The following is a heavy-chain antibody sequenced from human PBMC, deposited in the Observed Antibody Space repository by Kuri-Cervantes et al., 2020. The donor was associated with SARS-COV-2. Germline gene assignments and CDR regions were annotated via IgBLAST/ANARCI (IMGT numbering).Heavy chain of an antibody. CDR3: ARELYGDYDVNFDY. J-gene: IGHJ4*02. D-gene: IGHD4-17*01. Sequence: ASVKVSCKVSGYTLTELSMHWVRQAPGKGLEWMGGFDPEDGETIYAQKFQGRVTMTEDTSTDTAYMELSSLRSDDTAVYYCARELYGDYDVNFDYWGQGTLVTVSS. CDR1: GYTLTELS. V-gene: IGHV1-24*01. CDR2: FDPEDGET.